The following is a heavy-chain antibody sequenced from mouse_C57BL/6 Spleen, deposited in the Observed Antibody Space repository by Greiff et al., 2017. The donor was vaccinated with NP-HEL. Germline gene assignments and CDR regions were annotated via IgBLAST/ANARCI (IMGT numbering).Heavy chain of an antibody. CDR1: GFTFSDYG. CDR3: ATGTPAWFAY. V-gene: IGHV5-17*01. CDR2: ISSGSSTI. J-gene: IGHJ3*01. Sequence: DVMLVESGGGLVKPGGSLKLSCAASGFTFSDYGMHWVRQAPEKGLEWVAYISSGSSTIYYADTVKGRFTISRDNAKNTLFLQMTSLRSEDTAMYYCATGTPAWFAYWGQGTLVTVSA. D-gene: IGHD4-1*01.